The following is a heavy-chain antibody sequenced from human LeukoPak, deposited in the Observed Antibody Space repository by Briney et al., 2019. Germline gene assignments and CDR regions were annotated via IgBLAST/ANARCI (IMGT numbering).Heavy chain of an antibody. D-gene: IGHD6-13*01. CDR3: ARGIAAAGTDYFDY. J-gene: IGHJ4*02. CDR2: FDPEDVDT. V-gene: IGHV1-24*01. Sequence: GASVKVSCKVSEYTLTGLSVHWVRLAPGKGLEWMGGFDPEDVDTIYAQKFEGRVTMTEDTSTDTAYLELSSLRSEDTAVYYCARGIAAAGTDYFDYWGQGTLVTVSS. CDR1: EYTLTGLS.